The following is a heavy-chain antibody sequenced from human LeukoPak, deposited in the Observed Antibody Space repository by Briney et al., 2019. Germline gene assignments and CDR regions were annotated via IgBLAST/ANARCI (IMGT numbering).Heavy chain of an antibody. CDR2: ISGSGGST. Sequence: AISGSGGSTYYADSVKGRFTISRDNSKNTLYLQMNSLRAEDTAVYYCAKASYCSSTSCYEAYYYYYMDVWGKGTTVTIPS. J-gene: IGHJ6*03. V-gene: IGHV3-23*01. D-gene: IGHD2-2*01. CDR3: AKASYCSSTSCYEAYYYYYMDV.